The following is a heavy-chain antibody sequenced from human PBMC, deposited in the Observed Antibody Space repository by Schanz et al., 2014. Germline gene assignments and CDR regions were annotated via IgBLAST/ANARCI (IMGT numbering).Heavy chain of an antibody. CDR1: GYTFTSYY. D-gene: IGHD2-2*01. CDR3: ARGGFFDSTSFDS. Sequence: QVQLVQSGAEVKQPGASVKVSCEASGYTFTSYYIHWFRQAPGQGLEWMGLINPSVGNTNYAQNFQGRLTVTRDTSTSTVNMELSSLRSEDTAVYYCARGGFFDSTSFDSWGQGTLVTVSS. CDR2: INPSVGNT. V-gene: IGHV1-46*03. J-gene: IGHJ4*02.